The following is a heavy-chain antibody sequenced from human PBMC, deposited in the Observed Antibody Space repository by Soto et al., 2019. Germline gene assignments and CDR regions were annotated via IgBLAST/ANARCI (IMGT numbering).Heavy chain of an antibody. V-gene: IGHV4-59*01. CDR3: AREGNLGRWLQPLDF. Sequence: QVQLQVSAPGLVKPSETLSLTCTVSGDSISAYSWSWVRQPPGKGLEWIGNIHYNGNTKYNPSLKSRVTXSLDPSXXQFSLKLISVTAADTAKYFCAREGNLGRWLQPLDFWGQGTLVTVSS. D-gene: IGHD5-12*01. CDR1: GDSISAYS. J-gene: IGHJ4*02. CDR2: IHYNGNT.